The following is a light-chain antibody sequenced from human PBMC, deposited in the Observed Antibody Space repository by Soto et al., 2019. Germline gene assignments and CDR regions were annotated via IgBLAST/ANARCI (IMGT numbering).Light chain of an antibody. CDR1: SSDVGGYNY. V-gene: IGLV2-14*01. CDR2: DVS. J-gene: IGLJ2*01. CDR3: SSYTSSSTLVV. Sequence: QSVLTQPASVSGSPGQSITISCTGTSSDVGGYNYVSWYQQDPGKAPELMIYDVSNRPSGVSNRFSGSKSGNTASLTISGLQAEDEADYYCSSYTSSSTLVVFGGGTQLTVL.